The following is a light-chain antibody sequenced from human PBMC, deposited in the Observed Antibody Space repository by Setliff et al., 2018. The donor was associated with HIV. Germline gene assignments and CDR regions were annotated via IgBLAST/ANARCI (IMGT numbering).Light chain of an antibody. CDR3: SSYTSSGAPSYV. J-gene: IGLJ1*01. CDR2: EVS. V-gene: IGLV2-14*01. CDR1: SSDVGGYYY. Sequence: QSVLTQPASVSGSPGQSITISCTGTSSDVGGYYYVSWYQQLPGKAPKLILYEVSVRPSGISHRFAGSKSDNTASLTISGLEAEDEGSYYCSSYTSSGAPSYVFGTGTKVTVL.